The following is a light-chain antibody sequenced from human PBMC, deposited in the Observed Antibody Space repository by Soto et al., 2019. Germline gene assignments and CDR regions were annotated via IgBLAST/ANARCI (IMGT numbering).Light chain of an antibody. V-gene: IGKV3-11*01. CDR1: QSVTNY. J-gene: IGKJ1*01. Sequence: IFLTQSPDTLSLSQAETGTASCSASQSVTNYIAWYQQRPGQAPRLLIYDASNRASGVPARFSGSGSGTDFTLTISDLQPEDFVLYYCQHRLIYPQRFGQGTKVDIK. CDR2: DAS. CDR3: QHRLIYPQR.